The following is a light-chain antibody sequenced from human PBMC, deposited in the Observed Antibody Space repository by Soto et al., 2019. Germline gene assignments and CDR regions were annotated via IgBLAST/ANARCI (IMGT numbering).Light chain of an antibody. J-gene: IGKJ2*01. CDR3: QQYNGWPYT. CDR1: QSISNH. Sequence: EIVMTQSPATLAVSPGESATLSCRASQSISNHLTWYQQKPGQPPRLLIYGASTRATGIPASFSGSGSGTEFTLTISNLQSEDFAFYYCQQYNGWPYTFGQGTKLEIK. CDR2: GAS. V-gene: IGKV3-15*01.